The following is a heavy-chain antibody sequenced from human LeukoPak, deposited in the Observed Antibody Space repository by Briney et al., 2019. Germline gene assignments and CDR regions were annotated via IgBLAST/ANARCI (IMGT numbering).Heavy chain of an antibody. Sequence: ASVKVSCKASGYTFTGYYMHWVRQAPGQGLEWMGWISAYNGNTNYAQKLQGRVTMTTDTSTSTAYMELRSLRSDDTAVYYCARLGFWSGLGYFDYWGQGTLVTVSS. J-gene: IGHJ4*02. CDR1: GYTFTGYY. V-gene: IGHV1-18*04. CDR2: ISAYNGNT. D-gene: IGHD3-3*01. CDR3: ARLGFWSGLGYFDY.